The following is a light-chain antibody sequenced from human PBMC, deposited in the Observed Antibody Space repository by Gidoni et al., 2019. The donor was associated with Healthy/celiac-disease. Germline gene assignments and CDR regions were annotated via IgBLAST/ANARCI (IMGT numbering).Light chain of an antibody. CDR2: AAS. CDR3: QQSYSTPWT. J-gene: IGKJ1*01. Sequence: IQMTQPPSSRFASVGDRVTITGRASQSISSYLNWYHQKPGNAPKLLIYAASSLQSGVPSRFSGSVSGTDFTLTISSLQPEDFATYYCQQSYSTPWTFGQGTKVEIK. CDR1: QSISSY. V-gene: IGKV1-39*01.